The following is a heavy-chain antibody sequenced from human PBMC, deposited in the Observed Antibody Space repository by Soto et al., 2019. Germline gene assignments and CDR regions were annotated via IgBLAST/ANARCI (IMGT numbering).Heavy chain of an antibody. Sequence: QITLKESGPTLVKPTQTLTLTCNFSGFSLSTSGVAVGWIRQSPGKALEWLALIYWDDDKRCRPSLRSRLTITKDTSKNQVVLTMTNMDPVDTATYYCADRLRYGDYVGFDYWGQGTLVTVSS. CDR2: IYWDDDK. CDR1: GFSLSTSGVA. J-gene: IGHJ4*02. D-gene: IGHD4-17*01. CDR3: ADRLRYGDYVGFDY. V-gene: IGHV2-5*02.